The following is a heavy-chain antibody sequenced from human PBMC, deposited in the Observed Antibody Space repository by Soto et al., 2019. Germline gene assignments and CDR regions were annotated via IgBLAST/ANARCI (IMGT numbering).Heavy chain of an antibody. D-gene: IGHD5-18*01. V-gene: IGHV3-48*03. CDR2: ISSSGSTI. CDR3: ARCKRGYSYGCFDY. Sequence: PGGSLRLSCAASGFTFSSYEMNWVRQAPGKGLEWVSYISSSGSTIYYADSVKGRFTISRDNAKNSLYLQMNSLRAEDTAVYYCARCKRGYSYGCFDYWGQGTLVTVSS. CDR1: GFTFSSYE. J-gene: IGHJ4*02.